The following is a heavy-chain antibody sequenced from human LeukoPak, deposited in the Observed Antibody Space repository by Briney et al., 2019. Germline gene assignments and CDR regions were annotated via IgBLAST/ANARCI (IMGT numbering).Heavy chain of an antibody. CDR3: ARAYGSGSRIDY. CDR2: IDWDDDK. V-gene: IGHV2-70*11. J-gene: IGHJ4*02. D-gene: IGHD3-10*01. Sequence: SGPTLVNPTQTLTLTCTFSGFSLSTRGMCVSWIRQPPGKALEWLSRIDWDDDKYYSTSLKTRPTISKDTSKNQVVLTMTNMDPVDTATYYCARAYGSGSRIDYWGQGTLATVSS. CDR1: GFSLSTRGMC.